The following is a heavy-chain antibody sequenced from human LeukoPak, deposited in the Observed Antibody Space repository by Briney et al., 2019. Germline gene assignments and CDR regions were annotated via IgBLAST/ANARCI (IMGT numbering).Heavy chain of an antibody. J-gene: IGHJ4*02. V-gene: IGHV3-20*04. D-gene: IGHD3-22*01. CDR3: ARDRVVRYYYTPFDY. CDR1: GFTFDDYG. Sequence: PGGSLRLSCAASGFTFDDYGMSWVRQVPGKGLEWVSNINWNGANTGYADSVKGRFIISRDSAKSSLYLQMNSLRAEDTAFYYCARDRVVRYYYTPFDYWGQGTLVTVSS. CDR2: INWNGANT.